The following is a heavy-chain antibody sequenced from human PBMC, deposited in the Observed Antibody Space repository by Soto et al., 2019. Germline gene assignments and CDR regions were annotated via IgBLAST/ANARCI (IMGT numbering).Heavy chain of an antibody. Sequence: SETLSLTCTVSGGSISSYYWSWIRQPPGKGLEWIGYIYYSGSTNYNPSLKSRVTISVDTSKNQFSLKLSSVTAADTAVYYCARLWVAAGGFDYWGQGTLVTVSS. D-gene: IGHD6-13*01. V-gene: IGHV4-59*08. CDR1: GGSISSYY. CDR2: IYYSGST. J-gene: IGHJ4*02. CDR3: ARLWVAAGGFDY.